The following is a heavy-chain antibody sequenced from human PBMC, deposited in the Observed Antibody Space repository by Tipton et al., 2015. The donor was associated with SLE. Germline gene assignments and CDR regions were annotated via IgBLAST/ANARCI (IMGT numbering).Heavy chain of an antibody. D-gene: IGHD1-14*01. J-gene: IGHJ3*02. Sequence: TLSLTCTVSGGSINNSYYYWAWIRQPPGKGLEWIGSIYYSGSTFNNPSLKSRVTISAVTSKNQFSLRLSSVTAADTAVYYCARAGTGTAWGTFDIWGPGTMVTVSP. CDR3: ARAGTGTAWGTFDI. CDR1: GGSINNSYYY. CDR2: IYYSGST. V-gene: IGHV4-39*07.